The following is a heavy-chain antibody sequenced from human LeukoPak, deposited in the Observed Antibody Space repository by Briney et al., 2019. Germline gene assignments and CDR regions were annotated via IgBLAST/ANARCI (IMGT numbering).Heavy chain of an antibody. CDR2: INHSGST. CDR3: ARASGWSFDY. Sequence: SETLSLTCTVSGGSISSGGYYWSWIRQHPGKGLEWIGEINHSGSTNYNPSLKSRVTISVDTSKNQFSLKLSSVTAADTAVYYCARASGWSFDYWGQGTLVTVSS. CDR1: GGSISSGGYY. J-gene: IGHJ4*02. D-gene: IGHD6-19*01. V-gene: IGHV4-39*07.